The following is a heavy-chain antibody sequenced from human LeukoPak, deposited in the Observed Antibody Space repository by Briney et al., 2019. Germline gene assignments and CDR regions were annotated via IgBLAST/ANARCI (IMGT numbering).Heavy chain of an antibody. CDR3: VRASRYCGGDCYSRFDY. CDR1: GFTLSSYA. CDR2: ISSNGGST. D-gene: IGHD2-21*02. J-gene: IGHJ4*02. Sequence: GGSLRLSCAASGFTLSSYAMHWVRQAPGKGLEYVSAISSNGGSTYYADSVKGRFTISRDNSKNTLYLQMSSLRAEDTAVYYCVRASRYCGGDCYSRFDYWGQGTLVTVSS. V-gene: IGHV3-64D*09.